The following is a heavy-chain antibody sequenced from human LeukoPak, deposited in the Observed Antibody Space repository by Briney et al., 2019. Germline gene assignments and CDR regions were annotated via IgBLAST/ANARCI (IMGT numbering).Heavy chain of an antibody. CDR1: GYTFTSYD. CDR2: MNPNSGNT. D-gene: IGHD3/OR15-3a*01. J-gene: IGHJ4*02. CDR3: ATTGYYTHYYFDY. V-gene: IGHV1-8*03. Sequence: ASVKVSCKASGYTFTSYDINWVRQATGQGLEWMGWMNPNSGNTGYAQKFQGRVTITRNTSISTAYMELSSLRSEDTAVYYCATTGYYTHYYFDYWGQGTLVTVSS.